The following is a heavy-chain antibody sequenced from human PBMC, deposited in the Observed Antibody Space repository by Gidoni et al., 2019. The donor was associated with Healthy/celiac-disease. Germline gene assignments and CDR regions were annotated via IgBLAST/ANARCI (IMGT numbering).Heavy chain of an antibody. V-gene: IGHV3-48*02. CDR3: ARDEALFSGTSSSPV. CDR2: ISSSSRTI. D-gene: IGHD6-13*01. CDR1: GFTFSCYS. Sequence: EVQLVESGGGLVQPGGSLRLSCAASGFTFSCYSMNWVRQAPGKGLEWVSYISSSSRTIYYADSVKGRFTISRDNAKNSLYLQMNSLRDEDTAVYYCARDEALFSGTSSSPVWGQGTLVTVSS. J-gene: IGHJ4*02.